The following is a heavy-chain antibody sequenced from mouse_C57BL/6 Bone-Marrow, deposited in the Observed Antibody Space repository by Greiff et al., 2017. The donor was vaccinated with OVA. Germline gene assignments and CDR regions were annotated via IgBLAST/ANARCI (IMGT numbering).Heavy chain of an antibody. CDR1: GYTFTDYN. D-gene: IGHD1-1*01. Sequence: EVQLQESGPELVKPGASVKIPCKASGYTFTDYNMDWVKQSHGKSLEWIGDINPNNGGTIYNQKFKGKATLTVDKYSRTAYMEFRILATEDTAVYYCARSVLYYGTDYLDYWGQGTTRTVSS. J-gene: IGHJ2*01. CDR3: ARSVLYYGTDYLDY. CDR2: INPNNGGT. V-gene: IGHV1-18*01.